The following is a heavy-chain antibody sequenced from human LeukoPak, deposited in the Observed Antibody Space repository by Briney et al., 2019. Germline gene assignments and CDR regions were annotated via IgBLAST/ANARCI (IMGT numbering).Heavy chain of an antibody. D-gene: IGHD5-24*01. Sequence: GGSLRLSCAASGFTFSDYYMSWIRQAPGKGLEWVSYISIGGTTIYYADSVKGRFTISRDNAKNSLYLQMNSLRAEDTAIYYCTRVGYIDEGIDYWGQGTLVTVSS. J-gene: IGHJ4*02. CDR3: TRVGYIDEGIDY. V-gene: IGHV3-11*04. CDR2: ISIGGTTI. CDR1: GFTFSDYY.